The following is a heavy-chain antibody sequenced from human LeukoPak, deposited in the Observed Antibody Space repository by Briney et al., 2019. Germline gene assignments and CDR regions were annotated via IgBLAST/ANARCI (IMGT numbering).Heavy chain of an antibody. CDR3: ARVSPRITIFGVVTRRYWFDP. V-gene: IGHV4-4*07. D-gene: IGHD3-3*01. Sequence: PSETLSLTCTVSGGSISSYYWSWIRQPAGKGLEWIGRIYTSGSTNYNPPLKSRVTMSVDTSKNQFSLKLSSVTAADTAVYYCARVSPRITIFGVVTRRYWFDPWGQGTLVTVSS. CDR2: IYTSGST. J-gene: IGHJ5*02. CDR1: GGSISSYY.